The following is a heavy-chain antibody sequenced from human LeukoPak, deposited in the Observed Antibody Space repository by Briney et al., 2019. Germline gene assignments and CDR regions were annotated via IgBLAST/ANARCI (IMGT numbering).Heavy chain of an antibody. Sequence: SETLSLTCTVSGGSISSYYWSWIRQPAGKGLEWIGRIYTSGSTNYNPSLKRRVTMSVDTSKNQFSLKLSSVTTADTAVYYCARGLAVANYYYYYMDVWGKGTTVTVSS. CDR1: GGSISSYY. J-gene: IGHJ6*03. V-gene: IGHV4-4*07. CDR2: IYTSGST. D-gene: IGHD6-19*01. CDR3: ARGLAVANYYYYYMDV.